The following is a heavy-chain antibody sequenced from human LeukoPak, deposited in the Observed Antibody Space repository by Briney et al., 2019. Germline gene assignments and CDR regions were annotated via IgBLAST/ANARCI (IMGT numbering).Heavy chain of an antibody. CDR2: INPNSVGT. CDR1: GYTFTGYY. V-gene: IGHV1-2*02. Sequence: ASVKVSCKASGYTFTGYYMHWVRQAPGQGLEWMGWINPNSVGTNYAQKFQGRVTMTRDTPISTAYMELSRLRSDDTAVYYCARGYSGYDYSFDYWGQGTLVTVSS. CDR3: ARGYSGYDYSFDY. J-gene: IGHJ4*02. D-gene: IGHD5-12*01.